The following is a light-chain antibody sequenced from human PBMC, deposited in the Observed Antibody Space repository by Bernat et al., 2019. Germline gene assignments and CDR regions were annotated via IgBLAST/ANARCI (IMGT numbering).Light chain of an antibody. J-gene: IGKJ1*01. Sequence: DIQMTQSPSSLSASVGDRVTITCRASQSIDSYLHWYQQKSGKAPKLLIYAASSLQIGVPSRFSGSGSGKDFTLTISSLQPEDSATYYSQQSSSTPRTFGQGTKLEIK. CDR1: QSIDSY. V-gene: IGKV1-39*01. CDR2: AAS. CDR3: QQSSSTPRT.